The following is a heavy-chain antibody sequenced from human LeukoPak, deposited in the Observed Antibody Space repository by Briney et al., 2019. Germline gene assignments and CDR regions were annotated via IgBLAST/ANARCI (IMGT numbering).Heavy chain of an antibody. CDR2: ISAYNGNT. J-gene: IGHJ6*02. V-gene: IGHV1-18*01. CDR3: ARSSSLAIFYYYYGMDV. D-gene: IGHD6-13*01. CDR1: GYTFTSYG. Sequence: ASVKVSCKASGYTFTSYGISWVRQAPGQGLEWMGWISAYNGNTNYAQKLQGRVTMTTDTSTSTANMELRSLRSDDTAVYYCARSSSLAIFYYYYGMDVWGQGTTVTVSS.